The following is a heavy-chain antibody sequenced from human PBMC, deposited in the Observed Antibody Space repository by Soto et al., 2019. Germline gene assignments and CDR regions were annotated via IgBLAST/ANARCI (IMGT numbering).Heavy chain of an antibody. V-gene: IGHV1-69*13. J-gene: IGHJ4*02. D-gene: IGHD2-15*01. CDR2: IIPIFGTA. CDR3: AREGYCSGGSCYSDFDY. Sequence: ASVKVSCKASGGTFSSYAISWVLQAPGQGLEWMGGIIPIFGTANYAQKFQGRVTITADESTSTAYMELSSLRSEDTAVYYCAREGYCSGGSCYSDFDYWGQGTLVTVSS. CDR1: GGTFSSYA.